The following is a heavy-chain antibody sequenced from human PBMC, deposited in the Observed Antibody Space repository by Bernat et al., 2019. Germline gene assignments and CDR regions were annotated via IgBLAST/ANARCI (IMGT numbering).Heavy chain of an antibody. V-gene: IGHV4-34*01. Sequence: QVQLQQWGAGLLKPSETLSLTCAVYGGSFSGYYWSWIRQPPGKGLEWIGEINHSGSTNYNPSLKSRVTISVDTSKNQFSLKLSSVTAADTAVYYCAGLGRDYYDSSGYLISGAFDIWGQGTMVTVSS. CDR2: INHSGST. CDR3: AGLGRDYYDSSGYLISGAFDI. CDR1: GGSFSGYY. D-gene: IGHD3-22*01. J-gene: IGHJ3*02.